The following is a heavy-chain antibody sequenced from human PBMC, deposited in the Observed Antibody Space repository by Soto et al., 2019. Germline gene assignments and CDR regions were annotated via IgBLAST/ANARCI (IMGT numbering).Heavy chain of an antibody. V-gene: IGHV3-48*01. CDR2: ISSSSSTI. CDR1: GFTFSSYA. J-gene: IGHJ6*04. D-gene: IGHD2-2*01. CDR3: ATRGPFFEYCSSTSCPLYV. Sequence: PGGSLRLSCAASGFTFSSYAMNWVRQAPGKGLEWVSYISSSSSTINYADSVKGRFTISRDNAKNSLYLQMNSLRAEDTAVHYCATRGPFFEYCSSTSCPLYVWGKGTTVPVSS.